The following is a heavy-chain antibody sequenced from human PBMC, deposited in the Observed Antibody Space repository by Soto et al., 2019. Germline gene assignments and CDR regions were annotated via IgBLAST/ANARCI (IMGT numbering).Heavy chain of an antibody. D-gene: IGHD6-13*01. CDR2: ISSHGDTT. CDR1: GFLFSSYA. V-gene: IGHV3-23*01. CDR3: ARDSRGQQLVQVGNWFDP. J-gene: IGHJ5*02. Sequence: GGFLRLSCGASGFLFSSYAMNWVRQAPGKGLEWVSSISSHGDTTYYAESVRGRFTISRDNSKNTLFLQMNSLRAGDTAVYYCARDSRGQQLVQVGNWFDPWGQGTLVTVSS.